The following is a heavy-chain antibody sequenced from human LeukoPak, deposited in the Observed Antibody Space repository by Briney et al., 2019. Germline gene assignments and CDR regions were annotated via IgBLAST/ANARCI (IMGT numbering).Heavy chain of an antibody. CDR1: GRSISSYY. Sequence: SETLSLTCTVSGRSISSYYGSWIRQPAGKGLEWIGRIYTSGSTNYNTSLKSRVTMSVKTSKNQFSRKLSSVTAADTAVYYCANYALGQRGRGYWGQGTLVTVSS. J-gene: IGHJ4*02. V-gene: IGHV4-4*07. D-gene: IGHD2-2*01. CDR3: ANYALGQRGRGY. CDR2: IYTSGST.